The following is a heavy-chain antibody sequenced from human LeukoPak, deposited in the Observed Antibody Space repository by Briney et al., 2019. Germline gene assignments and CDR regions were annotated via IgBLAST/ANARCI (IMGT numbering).Heavy chain of an antibody. V-gene: IGHV3-23*01. D-gene: IGHD3-16*01. Sequence: GRSLTLSCAASGFTFSSYAMSWVRHPPGKGLEWVSVIGDSGGSTYCADSVKGRFTISRDNSKNTLYLQMNSLRAEDTAVYYCAKGGIMQGSSPGLEYFDLWGRGTLVSVSS. CDR2: IGDSGGST. CDR1: GFTFSSYA. J-gene: IGHJ2*01. CDR3: AKGGIMQGSSPGLEYFDL.